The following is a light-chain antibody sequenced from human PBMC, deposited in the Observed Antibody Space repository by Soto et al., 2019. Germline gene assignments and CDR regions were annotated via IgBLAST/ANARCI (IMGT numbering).Light chain of an antibody. V-gene: IGKV1-9*01. CDR2: GAS. Sequence: DIQMTQSPSFLSASVGDRVTITCLASQDITNYLAWYLQKPGKAPKLLIYGASTLQSGVPSRFSGSGSGTEFTLTVSSLQPEDFATYYCQQLNAYPHSFGGGTKVDIK. J-gene: IGKJ4*01. CDR3: QQLNAYPHS. CDR1: QDITNY.